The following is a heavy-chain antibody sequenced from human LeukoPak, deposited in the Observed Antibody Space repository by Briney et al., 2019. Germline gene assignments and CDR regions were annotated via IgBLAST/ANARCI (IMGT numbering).Heavy chain of an antibody. D-gene: IGHD5-18*01. J-gene: IGHJ4*02. CDR3: ARHDSFIPF. CDR2: ISDSGRAT. Sequence: GGSLRLSCVASGFRFSDFAMSCVRQAPGKGLEWVSGISDSGRATYYTDSVKGRCTISRDNSKNTVNLQLNNVRAEDTALYFCARHDSFIPFWGQGMQVTVSS. CDR1: GFRFSDFA. V-gene: IGHV3-23*01.